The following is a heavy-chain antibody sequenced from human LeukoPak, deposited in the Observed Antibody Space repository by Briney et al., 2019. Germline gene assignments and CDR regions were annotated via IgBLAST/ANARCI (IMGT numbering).Heavy chain of an antibody. CDR3: ARRGITYAY. V-gene: IGHV4-39*01. CDR2: IFYSGST. CDR1: GDSIGSSNNY. Sequence: SETLSLTCTVSGDSIGSSNNYWAWVRQPPVKGLEWLGSIFYSGSTYYNPSLKSRVTISVDTSKNQFSLHLYSVTAADTATYYCARRGITYAYWGQGTLVTVSS. J-gene: IGHJ4*02. D-gene: IGHD2-2*01.